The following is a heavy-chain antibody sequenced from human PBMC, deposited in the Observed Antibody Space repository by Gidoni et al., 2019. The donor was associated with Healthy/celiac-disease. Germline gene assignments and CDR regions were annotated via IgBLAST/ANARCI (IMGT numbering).Heavy chain of an antibody. D-gene: IGHD2-15*01. V-gene: IGHV1-69*01. CDR2: IIPIFGTA. CDR3: ARGPGYCSGGSCSHYYYGMDV. Sequence: QVQLVQSGAEVKKPGSSVKVSCKASGGTFSSYAISWVRQAPGQGLEWMGGIIPIFGTANYAQKFQGRVTITADESTSTAYMELSSLRSEDTAVYYCARGPGYCSGGSCSHYYYGMDVWGQGTTVTVSS. J-gene: IGHJ6*02. CDR1: GGTFSSYA.